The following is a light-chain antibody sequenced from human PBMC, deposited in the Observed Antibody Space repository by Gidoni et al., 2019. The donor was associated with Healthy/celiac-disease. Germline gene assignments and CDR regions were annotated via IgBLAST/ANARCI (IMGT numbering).Light chain of an antibody. CDR1: NIGSKS. CDR3: QVWDSSSDVV. J-gene: IGLJ2*01. Sequence: PGKTARITCGGNNIGSKSVHWYQQKPGPAPVRVIYYDSDRPSGIPERFSGSNSGNTATLTISRVEAGDEADYYCQVWDSSSDVVFGGGTKLTVL. CDR2: YDS. V-gene: IGLV3-21*04.